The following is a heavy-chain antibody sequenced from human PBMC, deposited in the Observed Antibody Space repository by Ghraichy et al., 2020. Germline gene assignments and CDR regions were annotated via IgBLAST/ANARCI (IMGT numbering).Heavy chain of an antibody. Sequence: SETLSLTCAVYGGSFSGYYWSWIRQPPGKGLEWIGEINHSGSTNYNPSLKSRVTISVDTSKNQFSLKLSSVTAADTAVYYCARVLTPIAAAGHFDYWGQGTLVTVSS. CDR1: GGSFSGYY. V-gene: IGHV4-34*01. J-gene: IGHJ4*02. D-gene: IGHD6-13*01. CDR3: ARVLTPIAAAGHFDY. CDR2: INHSGST.